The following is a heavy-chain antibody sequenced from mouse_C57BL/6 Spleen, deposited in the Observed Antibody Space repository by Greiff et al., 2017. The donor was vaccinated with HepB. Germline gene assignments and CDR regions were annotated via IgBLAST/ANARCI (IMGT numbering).Heavy chain of an antibody. CDR3: TRDRGNYNFDD. V-gene: IGHV5-9-1*02. J-gene: IGHJ2*01. CDR2: ISSGGDYI. D-gene: IGHD2-1*01. Sequence: EVKLVESGEGLVKPGGSLKLSCAASGFTFSSYAMSWVRQTPEKRLEWVAYISSGGDYIYYADTVKGRFTISRDNARNTLYLQMSSLKSEDTAMYYCTRDRGNYNFDDWGQGTTLTVSS. CDR1: GFTFSSYA.